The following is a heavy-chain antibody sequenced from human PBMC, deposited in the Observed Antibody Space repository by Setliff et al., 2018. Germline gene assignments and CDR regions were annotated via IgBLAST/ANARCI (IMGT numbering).Heavy chain of an antibody. Sequence: ASVKVSCKASGDTSTTYAIHWVRQAPGQGLEWMGWINAGNGNIRYSQNFQGRVTITRDTSASTAYMELSSLRFEDTAVYYCARAQSWSGGPYYFDNWGQGTLVTVSS. CDR3: ARAQSWSGGPYYFDN. CDR2: INAGNGNI. J-gene: IGHJ4*02. V-gene: IGHV1-3*01. D-gene: IGHD3-3*01. CDR1: GDTSTTYA.